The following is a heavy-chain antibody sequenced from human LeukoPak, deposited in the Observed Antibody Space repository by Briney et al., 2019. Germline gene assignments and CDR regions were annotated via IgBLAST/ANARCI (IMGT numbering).Heavy chain of an antibody. V-gene: IGHV4-59*12. CDR3: ARGAQDDYGDYGGHYYFDY. CDR1: GGSISSYY. D-gene: IGHD4-17*01. J-gene: IGHJ4*02. CDR2: IYYSGSS. Sequence: PSETLSLTCTVSGGSISSYYWSWIRQPPGKGLEWIGYIYYSGSSNYNPSLKSRVTISVDTSKNQFSLKLSSVTAADTAVYYCARGAQDDYGDYGGHYYFDYWGQGTLVTVSS.